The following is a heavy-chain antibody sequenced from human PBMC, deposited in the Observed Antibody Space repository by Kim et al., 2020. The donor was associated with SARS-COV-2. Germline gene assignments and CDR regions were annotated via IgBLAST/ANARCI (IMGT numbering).Heavy chain of an antibody. CDR3: ARGRVSDY. D-gene: IGHD3-22*01. CDR2: MDYSGSTI. V-gene: IGHV3-48*03. CDR1: EFTFSSYE. J-gene: IGHJ4*02. Sequence: GGSLRLSCVVSEFTFSSYEMNWVRQAPGKGLEGVSYMDYSGSTIYYADSVKGRFTISRDNAQNSLYLQMNSLRAEDTAVYYCARGRVSDYWGQGTLVTVSS.